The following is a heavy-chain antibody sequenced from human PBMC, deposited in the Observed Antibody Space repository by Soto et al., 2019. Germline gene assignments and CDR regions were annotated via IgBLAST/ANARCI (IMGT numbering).Heavy chain of an antibody. Sequence: QVQLVQSGAEVKKPGASVKVSCKASGYTFTTFGISWMRQAPGQGLEWVGWISTYSGNTNYAQTLQGRVTMTTDKSTRPAYMEVRSLRSDATAVYYCARAQNDVLTGYSQHWGRGTQVTVS. CDR2: ISTYSGNT. J-gene: IGHJ4*02. V-gene: IGHV1-18*01. CDR3: ARAQNDVLTGYSQH. D-gene: IGHD3-9*01. CDR1: GYTFTTFG.